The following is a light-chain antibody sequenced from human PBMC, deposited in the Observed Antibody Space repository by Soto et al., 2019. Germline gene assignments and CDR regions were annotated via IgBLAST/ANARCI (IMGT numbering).Light chain of an antibody. CDR1: QSLITRY. CDR3: QQHGTSPT. Sequence: EIVLTQSPGTLSLFPGERATLSCRASQSLITRYLAWYQQKPGQAPRLLIYGASSRATGIPDRFSGSGSGTALTLTISRLEPEDFAVYSCQQHGTSPTFGQGTRLEIK. J-gene: IGKJ5*01. CDR2: GAS. V-gene: IGKV3-20*01.